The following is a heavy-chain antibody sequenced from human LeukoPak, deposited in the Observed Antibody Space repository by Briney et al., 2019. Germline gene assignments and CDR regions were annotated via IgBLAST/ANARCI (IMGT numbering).Heavy chain of an antibody. Sequence: SETLSLTCTVSGGSISSSSYYWGWIRQPPGKGLEWIGSIYYSGSTYYNPSLKSRVTISVDTPKNQFSLKLSSVTAADTAVYYCARLSAYWGFDYWGQGTLVTVSS. CDR2: IYYSGST. D-gene: IGHD7-27*01. CDR3: ARLSAYWGFDY. J-gene: IGHJ4*02. V-gene: IGHV4-39*01. CDR1: GGSISSSSYY.